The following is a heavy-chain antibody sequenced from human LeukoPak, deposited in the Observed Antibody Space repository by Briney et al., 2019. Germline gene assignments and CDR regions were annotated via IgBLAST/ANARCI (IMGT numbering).Heavy chain of an antibody. J-gene: IGHJ1*01. V-gene: IGHV4-31*03. CDR2: IYYSGST. CDR1: GGSIGSGGYY. Sequence: SETLSLTCTVPGGSIGSGGYYWSWIRQHPGKGLEWIGYIYYSGSTYYNPSLKSRVTISVDTSKNQFSLKLSSVTAADTAVYYCARSAFEYFQHWGQGTLVTVSS. CDR3: ARSAFEYFQH. D-gene: IGHD3-3*02.